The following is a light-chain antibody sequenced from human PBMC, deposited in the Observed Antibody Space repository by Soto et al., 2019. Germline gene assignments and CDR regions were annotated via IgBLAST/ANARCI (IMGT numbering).Light chain of an antibody. J-gene: IGLJ1*01. CDR2: DVG. CDR3: SSYTSSSTPYV. V-gene: IGLV2-14*01. Sequence: QSALTQPASVSGSPGQSITISCTGTSSDVGGYNYVSWYQQHPGKAPKLMIYDVGNRPSGVSNRFSGSKSGNTASLTISGLQAEDEADYYCSSYTSSSTPYVFGTGTKVTV. CDR1: SSDVGGYNY.